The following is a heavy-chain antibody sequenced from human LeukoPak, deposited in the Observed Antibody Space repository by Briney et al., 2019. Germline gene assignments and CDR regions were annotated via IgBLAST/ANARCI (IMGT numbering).Heavy chain of an antibody. Sequence: QTGGSLRLSCAASGFTFSSYWMHWVRRAPGKGLVWVSRINTDGSSTSYADSVKGRFTISRDNAKNTLYLQMNSLRAEDTAVYYCARAIRLRYYFDYWGQGTLVTVSS. CDR2: INTDGSST. D-gene: IGHD4-17*01. CDR3: ARAIRLRYYFDY. CDR1: GFTFSSYW. J-gene: IGHJ4*02. V-gene: IGHV3-74*01.